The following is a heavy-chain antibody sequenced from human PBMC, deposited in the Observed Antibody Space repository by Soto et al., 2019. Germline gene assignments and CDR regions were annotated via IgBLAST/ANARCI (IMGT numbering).Heavy chain of an antibody. V-gene: IGHV1-69*12. Sequence: QVQLVQSGAEVKKPGSSVKVSCKASGGTFSSYAISWVRQAPGRGLEWMGGTIPIFGTANYAQKFQGRVTITADGSTSTAYMERSSLRSEDTAVYYCARETAGCSSFGGGGMDVWGQGTTVTVSS. CDR3: ARETAGCSSFGGGGMDV. CDR1: GGTFSSYA. J-gene: IGHJ6*02. D-gene: IGHD6-13*01. CDR2: TIPIFGTA.